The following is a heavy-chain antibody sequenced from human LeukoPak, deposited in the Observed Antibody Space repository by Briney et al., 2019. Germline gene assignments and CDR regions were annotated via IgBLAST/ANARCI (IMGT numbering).Heavy chain of an antibody. CDR2: ISSSGTYV. Sequence: GGSLRLSCAASGFTFSSYGMHWVRQAPGKGLEWVSSISSSGTYVYYADSVKGRFTISRDNAKNSLSLQMNSLRADDAAVYYCARASSKQLAGYLPDGFDIWGQGTMVTVSS. CDR3: ARASSKQLAGYLPDGFDI. D-gene: IGHD3-9*01. V-gene: IGHV3-21*01. J-gene: IGHJ3*02. CDR1: GFTFSSYG.